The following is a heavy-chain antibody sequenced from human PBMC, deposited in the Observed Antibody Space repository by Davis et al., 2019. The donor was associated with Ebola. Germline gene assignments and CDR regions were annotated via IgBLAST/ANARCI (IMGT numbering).Heavy chain of an antibody. Sequence: GGSLRLSCGVSGLPFSAYFMDWVRLTPGTGLEWVGLSRNQENHYNTEYAASVRGRFTIPRDDSKKSMYLQMNSLRNEDTAVYYCVTENWYRFESWGQGNLVTVSS. CDR3: VTENWYRFES. V-gene: IGHV3-72*01. CDR2: SRNQENHYNT. J-gene: IGHJ4*03. CDR1: GLPFSAYF. D-gene: IGHD1/OR15-1a*01.